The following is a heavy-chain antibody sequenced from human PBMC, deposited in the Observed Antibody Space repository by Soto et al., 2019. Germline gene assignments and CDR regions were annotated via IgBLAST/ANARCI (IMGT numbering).Heavy chain of an antibody. CDR1: GDSISGYY. J-gene: IGHJ4*02. Sequence: KPSETLSLTCTVSGDSISGYYWTWIRQPAGKGLEWIGRIYSSGITNSNPSLKGRVTMSVDTPKNQFSLKVNSVTAADTAVYYCARIYDSSGYYEFDYWGQGTPVTVSS. D-gene: IGHD3-22*01. V-gene: IGHV4-4*07. CDR3: ARIYDSSGYYEFDY. CDR2: IYSSGIT.